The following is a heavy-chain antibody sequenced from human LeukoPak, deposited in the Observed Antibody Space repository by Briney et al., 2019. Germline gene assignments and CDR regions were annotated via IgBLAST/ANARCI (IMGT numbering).Heavy chain of an antibody. D-gene: IGHD3-22*01. Sequence: GGSLRLSCAASGFTFSSYAMHWVRQAPGKGLEWVAVISYDGSNKYYADSVEGRFTISRDNSKNTLYLQMNSLRAEDTAVYYCARAHYDSSGYYFDYWGQGTLVTVSS. V-gene: IGHV3-30*01. J-gene: IGHJ4*02. CDR2: ISYDGSNK. CDR1: GFTFSSYA. CDR3: ARAHYDSSGYYFDY.